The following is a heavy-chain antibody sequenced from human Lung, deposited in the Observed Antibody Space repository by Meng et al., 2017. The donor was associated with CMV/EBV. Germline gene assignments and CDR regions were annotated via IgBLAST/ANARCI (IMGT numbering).Heavy chain of an antibody. CDR1: GYTFTGYY. V-gene: IGHV1-2*02. J-gene: IGHJ6*02. D-gene: IGHD2-2*01. CDR2: INPNSGGT. CDR3: ARDRVPAAFRDYGMDV. Sequence: ASXXVSXKASGYTFTGYYMHWVRQAPGQGLEWMGWINPNSGGTNYAQKFQGRVTMTRDTSISTAYMELSRLRSDDTAVYYCARDRVPAAFRDYGMDVWGQGXTVT.